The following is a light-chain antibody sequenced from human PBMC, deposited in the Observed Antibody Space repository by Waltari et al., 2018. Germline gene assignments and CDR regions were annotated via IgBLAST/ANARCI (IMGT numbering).Light chain of an antibody. CDR2: AVS. V-gene: IGLV2-23*02. CDR3: ASYAGSSKAV. CDR1: SSDVGHYTR. J-gene: IGLJ2*01. Sequence: QSALTQPASVSGSPGQPITIPCTGTSSDVGHYTRVSWYQHHPGNAPKLMIYAVSKRPSWVSARFSASKSGEWASLTISGRQPGDESGYFCASYAGSSKAVFGGGTKVTVL.